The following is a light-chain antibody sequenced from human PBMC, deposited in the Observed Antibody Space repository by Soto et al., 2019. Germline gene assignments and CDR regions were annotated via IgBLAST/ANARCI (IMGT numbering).Light chain of an antibody. CDR3: QQYGGSPWT. CDR1: QSVNSNY. Sequence: PGERATLSCGSSQSVNSNYLAWYQQKPGQAPRLLIYAASSRAAGFPDRFSGSGSETDFTLTISRLEPEDFAVYYCQQYGGSPWTFGQGTKVEIK. V-gene: IGKV3-20*01. CDR2: AAS. J-gene: IGKJ1*01.